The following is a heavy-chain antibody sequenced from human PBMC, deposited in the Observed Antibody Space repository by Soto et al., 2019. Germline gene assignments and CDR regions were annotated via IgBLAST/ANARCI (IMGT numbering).Heavy chain of an antibody. J-gene: IGHJ4*02. D-gene: IGHD6-6*01. CDR2: ISWNSGSI. V-gene: IGHV3-9*01. CDR1: GFTFDDYA. Sequence: EVQLVESGGGLVQPGRSLRLSCAASGFTFDDYAMHWVRQAPGKGLEWVSGISWNSGSIGYADSVKGRLTISRDNAKNSLYLQMNSLRAEDTALYYCAAGRGVAARSGYFDYWGQGTLVTVSS. CDR3: AAGRGVAARSGYFDY.